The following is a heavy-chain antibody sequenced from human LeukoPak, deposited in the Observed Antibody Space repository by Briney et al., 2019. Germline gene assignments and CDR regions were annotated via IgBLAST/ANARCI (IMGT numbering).Heavy chain of an antibody. V-gene: IGHV3-23*01. CDR1: GFTFSSYA. D-gene: IGHD4-11*01. J-gene: IGHJ4*02. Sequence: PGGSLRLSCAASGFTFSSYAMSWVRQAPGKGLEWVSAISGSGGSTYYADSVKGRFTISRDNSKNTLYLQMNSLRAEDTAVYYCPKDRWRSYSNYVVDYWGQGTLVTVSS. CDR3: PKDRWRSYSNYVVDY. CDR2: ISGSGGST.